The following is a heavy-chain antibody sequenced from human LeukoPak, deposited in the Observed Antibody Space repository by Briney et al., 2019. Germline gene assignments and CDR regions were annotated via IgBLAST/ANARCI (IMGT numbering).Heavy chain of an antibody. CDR1: GFIFSSYE. J-gene: IGHJ4*02. CDR3: ARDRRVFGVVEGYYFDY. Sequence: GGSLRLSCAASGFIFSSYEMNWVRQAPGKGLEWVSFISSSGSTIYYADSVKGRFTISRDNAKSSLYLQMNSLRAEDTAVYYCARDRRVFGVVEGYYFDYWGQGTLVTVSS. CDR2: ISSSGSTI. V-gene: IGHV3-48*03. D-gene: IGHD3-3*01.